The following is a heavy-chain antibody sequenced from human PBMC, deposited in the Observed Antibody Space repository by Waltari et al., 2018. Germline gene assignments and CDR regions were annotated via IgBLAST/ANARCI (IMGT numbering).Heavy chain of an antibody. J-gene: IGHJ5*02. Sequence: QVQLQESGPGLVKPSETLSLTCTVSGGSISSYYWSWIRQPAGKGLEWIGRIYTSGSTNYNPSLKSRVTMSVDTSKNQFSLKLSSVTAADTAVYYCARDIAYYGSVRSWFDPWGQGTLVTVSS. CDR2: IYTSGST. CDR3: ARDIAYYGSVRSWFDP. V-gene: IGHV4-4*07. CDR1: GGSISSYY. D-gene: IGHD3-10*01.